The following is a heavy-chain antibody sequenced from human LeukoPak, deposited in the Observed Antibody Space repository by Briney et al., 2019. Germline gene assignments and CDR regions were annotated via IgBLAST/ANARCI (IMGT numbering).Heavy chain of an antibody. CDR2: ISGSGGST. Sequence: GGSLRLSCAASGFTFSSYGMSWVRQAPGKELEWVSAISGSGGSTYYADSVKGRFTISRDNSKNTLYLQMNSLRAEDTAVYYCAKDVLLWFGELFSAFDIWGQGTMVTVSS. D-gene: IGHD3-10*01. J-gene: IGHJ3*02. CDR1: GFTFSSYG. CDR3: AKDVLLWFGELFSAFDI. V-gene: IGHV3-23*01.